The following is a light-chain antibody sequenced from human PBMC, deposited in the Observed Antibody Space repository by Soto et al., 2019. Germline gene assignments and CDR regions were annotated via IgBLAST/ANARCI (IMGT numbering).Light chain of an antibody. Sequence: EIVLTQSPGTLSLSPGERATLSCRASQSVSNNYLAWYQQKPGQAPRLLIYGASNRATGIPDRFSGSGSGTEFTLTISSLQSEDFAVYYCQQYVTSPWAFGQGTKVDIK. V-gene: IGKV3-20*01. CDR1: QSVSNNY. CDR3: QQYVTSPWA. CDR2: GAS. J-gene: IGKJ1*01.